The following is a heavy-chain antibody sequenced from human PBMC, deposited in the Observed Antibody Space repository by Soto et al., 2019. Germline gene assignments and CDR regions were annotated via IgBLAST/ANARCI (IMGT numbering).Heavy chain of an antibody. J-gene: IGHJ4*02. CDR2: INPNSGGT. V-gene: IGHV1-2*04. D-gene: IGHD1-20*01. CDR3: ARDFFPAPDNWNFGY. CDR1: GYTFTGYY. Sequence: GASVKVSCKASGYTFTGYYMHWVRQAPGQGLEWMGWINPNSGGTNYAQKFQGWVTMTRDTSISTAYMELSRLRSDDTAVYYCARDFFPAPDNWNFGYWGQGTLVTVSS.